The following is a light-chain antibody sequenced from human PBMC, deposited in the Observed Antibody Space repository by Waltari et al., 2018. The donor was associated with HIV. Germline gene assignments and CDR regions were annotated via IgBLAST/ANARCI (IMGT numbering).Light chain of an antibody. CDR2: END. CDR3: GTWDSSLSAYV. CDR1: TSHIGQHY. Sequence: QSILTRPPSVSAAPGHNVPISCSGTTSHIGQHYVSWYQYLPGKPPKLLIFENDKRPSEIPDRFSGLKSGTSATLGIIGLQPGDEADYFCGTWDSSLSAYVFTTGTKVTV. V-gene: IGLV1-51*02. J-gene: IGLJ1*01.